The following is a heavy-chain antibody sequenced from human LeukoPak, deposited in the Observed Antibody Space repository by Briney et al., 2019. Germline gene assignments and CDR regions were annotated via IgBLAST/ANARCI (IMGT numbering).Heavy chain of an antibody. V-gene: IGHV4-59*01. CDR1: GGSISSYY. Sequence: SETLSLTCTVSGGSISSYYWSWIRQPPGKGQEWIGYIYYSGSTNYNPSLKSRVTISVDTSKNQFSLKLSSVTAADTAVYYCARDVDSSGYYYGFGYWGQGTLVTVSS. CDR2: IYYSGST. D-gene: IGHD3-22*01. CDR3: ARDVDSSGYYYGFGY. J-gene: IGHJ4*02.